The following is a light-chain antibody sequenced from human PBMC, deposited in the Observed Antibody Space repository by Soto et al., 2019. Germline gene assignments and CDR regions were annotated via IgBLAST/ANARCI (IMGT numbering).Light chain of an antibody. CDR3: QHCNSYSEA. Sequence: DIQMTQSPSTLSGSVGDRVTITCRASQTISSWLAWYQQKPGKAPKLLIYKASTLKSGVPSRFSGSGSGTEFTLTISSLQPDDFATYCCQHCNSYSEAFGQGTKVELK. CDR2: KAS. J-gene: IGKJ1*01. V-gene: IGKV1-5*03. CDR1: QTISSW.